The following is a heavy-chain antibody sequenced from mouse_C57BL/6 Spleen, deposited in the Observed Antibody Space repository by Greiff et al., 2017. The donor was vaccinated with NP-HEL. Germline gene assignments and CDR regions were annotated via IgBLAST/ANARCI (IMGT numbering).Heavy chain of an antibody. CDR2: INPSTGGT. Sequence: EVKLMESGPELVKPGASVKISCKASGYSFTGYYMNWVKQSPEKSLEWIGEINPSTGGTTYNQKFKAKATLTVDKSSSTAYMQLKSLTSEDAAVYYCARDGNWDGYFDVWGTGTTVTVSS. CDR1: GYSFTGYY. D-gene: IGHD4-1*01. J-gene: IGHJ1*03. CDR3: ARDGNWDGYFDV. V-gene: IGHV1-42*01.